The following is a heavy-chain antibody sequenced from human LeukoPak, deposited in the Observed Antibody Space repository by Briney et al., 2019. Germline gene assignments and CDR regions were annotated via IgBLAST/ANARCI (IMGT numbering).Heavy chain of an antibody. Sequence: GASVNVSCKPSVYTFPSYYMHCVRQAPRQGLEWMGIINPSGGRTRYTPKSQGRVTMTRDTSTSTVYMDLSSLRSEDTAVYYCGRGSIRNRRIDYWGQGTLVTVSS. D-gene: IGHD1-14*01. J-gene: IGHJ4*02. V-gene: IGHV1-46*01. CDR2: INPSGGRT. CDR1: VYTFPSYY. CDR3: GRGSIRNRRIDY.